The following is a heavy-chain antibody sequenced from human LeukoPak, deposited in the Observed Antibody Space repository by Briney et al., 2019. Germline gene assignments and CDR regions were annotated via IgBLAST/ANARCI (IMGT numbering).Heavy chain of an antibody. D-gene: IGHD3-22*01. CDR2: ISGSGGNT. V-gene: IGHV3-23*01. CDR1: GFTFSSYA. Sequence: PGGSLRLSCAASGFTFSSYAMSWVRQAPGKGLEWVSAISGSGGNTYYADSVKGRFTISRDNSKNTLYLQMNSLRAEDTAVYYCAKSSGYYHYNWFDPWGQGTLVTVSS. CDR3: AKSSGYYHYNWFDP. J-gene: IGHJ5*02.